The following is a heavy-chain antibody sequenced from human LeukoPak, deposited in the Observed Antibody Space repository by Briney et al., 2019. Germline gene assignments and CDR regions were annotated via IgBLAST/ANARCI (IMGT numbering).Heavy chain of an antibody. CDR3: ARHRQRHHSVYRGDYYYMDV. CDR2: IYPGDSDT. V-gene: IGHV5-51*01. D-gene: IGHD1-14*01. Sequence: GESLKISCKGSGYSFTSYWIGWVRQMPGKGLEWMGIIYPGDSDTRYSPSFQGQVTISADKSISTAYLQWSSLKASDTAMYYCARHRQRHHSVYRGDYYYMDVWGKGTTVTVSS. CDR1: GYSFTSYW. J-gene: IGHJ6*03.